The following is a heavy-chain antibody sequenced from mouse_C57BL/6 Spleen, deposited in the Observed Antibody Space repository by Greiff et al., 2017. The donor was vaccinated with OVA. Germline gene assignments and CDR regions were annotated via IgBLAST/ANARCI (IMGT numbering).Heavy chain of an antibody. V-gene: IGHV1-55*01. CDR2: IYPGSGST. Sequence: VQLQQPGAELVKPGASVKMSCKASGYTFTSYWITWVKQRPGQGLEWIGDIYPGSGSTNYNEKFKSKATLTVDTSSSTAYMQLSSLTSEDSAVYYCAREDDYDRAMDYWGQGTSVTVSS. J-gene: IGHJ4*01. CDR3: AREDDYDRAMDY. CDR1: GYTFTSYW. D-gene: IGHD2-4*01.